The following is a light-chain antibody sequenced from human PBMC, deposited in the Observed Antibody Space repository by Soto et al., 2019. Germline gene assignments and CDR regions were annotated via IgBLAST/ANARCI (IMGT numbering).Light chain of an antibody. V-gene: IGLV1-40*01. CDR2: ADN. CDR3: QSYDRNLNGYV. CDR1: SSNIGAGYD. J-gene: IGLJ1*01. Sequence: QSVLTQPPSVSGAPGQRVTLSCTGSSSNIGAGYDVHWYQHLPGTAPKLLIYADNNRPSGVPDRFSGSKSGTSASLAITGLQAEDEADYFCQSYDRNLNGYVFGTGTKVTVL.